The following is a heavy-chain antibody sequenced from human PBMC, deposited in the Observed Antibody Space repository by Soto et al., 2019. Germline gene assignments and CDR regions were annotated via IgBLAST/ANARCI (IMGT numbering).Heavy chain of an antibody. D-gene: IGHD6-13*01. CDR2: INHSGST. J-gene: IGHJ4*02. V-gene: IGHV4-34*01. CDR3: AGLYSSSWYRRIDY. CDR1: GGSFSGYY. Sequence: PSETLSLTCAVYGGSFSGYYWSWIRQPPGKGLEWIGEINHSGSTNYNPSLKSRVTISVDTSKNQFSLKLSSVTAADTAVYYCAGLYSSSWYRRIDYWGQGTLVTVPS.